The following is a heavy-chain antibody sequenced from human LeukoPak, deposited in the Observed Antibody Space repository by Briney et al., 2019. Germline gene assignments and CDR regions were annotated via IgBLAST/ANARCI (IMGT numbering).Heavy chain of an antibody. CDR3: AKGWSGYYYFDY. V-gene: IGHV3-23*01. CDR1: GFTFSSYA. Sequence: GGSLRLSCAASGFTFSSYAMSWVRQAPGKGLELVSAISGSGGSTYYADSVKGRFTISRDNSKNTLYLQMNSLSAEDTAVYYCAKGWSGYYYFDYWGQGTLVTVSS. CDR2: ISGSGGST. D-gene: IGHD3-3*01. J-gene: IGHJ4*02.